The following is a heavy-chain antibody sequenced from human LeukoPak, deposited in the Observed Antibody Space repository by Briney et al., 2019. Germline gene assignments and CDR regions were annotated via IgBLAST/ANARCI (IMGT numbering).Heavy chain of an antibody. D-gene: IGHD3-22*01. J-gene: IGHJ3*02. CDR1: GFTFSDYY. CDR3: ARDVVYDSSGYAFDI. CDR2: ISSSSSYT. Sequence: PGRSLRLSCAASGFTFSDYYMSWIRQAPGKGLEWVSYISSSSSYTNYADSVKGRFTISRDNAKNSLYLQMNSLRAEDTAVYYCARDVVYDSSGYAFDIWGQGTMVTVSS. V-gene: IGHV3-11*05.